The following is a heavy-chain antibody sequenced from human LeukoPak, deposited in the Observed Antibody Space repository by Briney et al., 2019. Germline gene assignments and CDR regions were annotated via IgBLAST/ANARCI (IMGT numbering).Heavy chain of an antibody. J-gene: IGHJ4*02. CDR1: GFTFSNYW. CDR2: VSGSGGDT. Sequence: PGGSLRLSCAASGFTFSNYWMSWVRQAPGKGLEWVSAVSGSGGDTYYADSVKGRFTISRDNSKNTLYLQMNSLRAEDTAVYYCATAVGEGFWGQGTLVTVSS. CDR3: ATAVGEGF. V-gene: IGHV3-23*01. D-gene: IGHD4-17*01.